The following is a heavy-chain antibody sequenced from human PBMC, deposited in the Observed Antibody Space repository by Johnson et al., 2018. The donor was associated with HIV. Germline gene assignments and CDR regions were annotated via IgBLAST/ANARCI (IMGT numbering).Heavy chain of an antibody. V-gene: IGHV3-7*01. Sequence: VQLVESGGGLVQPGGSLRLSCAASGFTFSSYWMHWVRQAPGKGLEWVANIKQDGSEKYYADSVKGRFTISRDNSKNTLYLQMNSLRPEDTAVYYCARDSGSGWGGDAFDIWGQGTMVTVSS. CDR2: IKQDGSEK. CDR1: GFTFSSYW. J-gene: IGHJ3*02. D-gene: IGHD6-19*01. CDR3: ARDSGSGWGGDAFDI.